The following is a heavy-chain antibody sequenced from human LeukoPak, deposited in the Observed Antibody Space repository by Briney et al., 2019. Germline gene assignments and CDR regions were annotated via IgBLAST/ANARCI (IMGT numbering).Heavy chain of an antibody. V-gene: IGHV3-11*01. CDR1: GFRFSGYY. D-gene: IGHD5-18*01. J-gene: IGHJ6*02. CDR2: ISRSGSTI. Sequence: GGSLRLSCAASGFRFSGYYMIWVRQAPGKGLEWVSYISRSGSTIYYTDSVKGRFTISRDNAKNSLYLQMNSLRAEDTAVYYCARDITTRYSYGGLDVWRQGTTVTVSS. CDR3: ARDITTRYSYGGLDV.